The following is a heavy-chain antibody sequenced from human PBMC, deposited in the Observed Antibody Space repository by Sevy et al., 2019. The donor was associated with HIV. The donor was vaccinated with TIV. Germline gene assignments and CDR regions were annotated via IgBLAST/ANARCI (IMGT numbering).Heavy chain of an antibody. J-gene: IGHJ4*02. Sequence: GGSLRLSCAASGFTFSDHYMDWVRQAPGKGLEWVGRTRNKANSYTTEYAASVKGRFTISRDDSKNSLYLQMNSLKTEDTAVYYCARGFYSSSWYLDYWGQGTLVTVSS. CDR2: TRNKANSYTT. D-gene: IGHD6-13*01. CDR3: ARGFYSSSWYLDY. CDR1: GFTFSDHY. V-gene: IGHV3-72*01.